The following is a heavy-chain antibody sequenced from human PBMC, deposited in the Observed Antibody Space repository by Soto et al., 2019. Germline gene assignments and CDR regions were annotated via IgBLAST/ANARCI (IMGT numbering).Heavy chain of an antibody. D-gene: IGHD3-22*01. CDR2: ISYDGSNK. V-gene: IGHV3-30*18. CDR3: AKDTYYHDSSGYYVFDY. Sequence: GALSSSCADPGFTLSDSGMPPYRQAPSKGLEWVAVISYDGSNKNYADSVKGRFTISRDNSKNTLYLQMNSLRAEDTAVYYCAKDTYYHDSSGYYVFDYWGQGTLVTVSS. J-gene: IGHJ4*02. CDR1: GFTLSDSG.